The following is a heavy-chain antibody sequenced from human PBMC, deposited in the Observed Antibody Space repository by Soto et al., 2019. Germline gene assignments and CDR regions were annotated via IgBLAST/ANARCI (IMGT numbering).Heavy chain of an antibody. V-gene: IGHV3-23*01. CDR2: VGGGWENI. CDR1: GFTFSSYS. Sequence: QLLESGGGLVQPGGSLRLSCAASGFTFSSYSMNWVRQAPGKGLQWVATVGGGWENIFYTDSVKGRFTISRDDWQNMVFLQMNSLRPEDTAVYFCAKRDSGSGRSPTLINYWGQGTLVTVSS. J-gene: IGHJ4*02. CDR3: AKRDSGSGRSPTLINY. D-gene: IGHD3-10*01.